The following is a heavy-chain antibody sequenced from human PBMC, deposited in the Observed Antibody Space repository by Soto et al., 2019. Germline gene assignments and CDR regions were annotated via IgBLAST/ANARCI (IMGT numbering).Heavy chain of an antibody. Sequence: SETLSLTCAVYGGSFSGYYWSWIRQPPGKGLEWIGEINHSGSTNYNPSLKSRVTISVDTSKNQFSLKLSSVPAADTAVYYCARLGSIAVAGTYYYYGMDVWGQGTTVTVSS. CDR3: ARLGSIAVAGTYYYYGMDV. J-gene: IGHJ6*02. CDR2: INHSGST. CDR1: GGSFSGYY. D-gene: IGHD6-19*01. V-gene: IGHV4-34*01.